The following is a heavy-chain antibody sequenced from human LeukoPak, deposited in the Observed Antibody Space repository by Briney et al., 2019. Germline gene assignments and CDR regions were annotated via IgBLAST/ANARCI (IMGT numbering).Heavy chain of an antibody. Sequence: SETLSLTCTVSGGSIINYYWSWIRQPPGKGLEWIGYIFYSGSTNYNPSLKSRVTISVDTSKNQFSLKLSSVTAADTAVYYCARARYDSSGYYYAGPAFDIWGQGTMVTVSS. CDR3: ARARYDSSGYYYAGPAFDI. CDR1: GGSIINYY. CDR2: IFYSGST. J-gene: IGHJ3*02. D-gene: IGHD3-22*01. V-gene: IGHV4-59*01.